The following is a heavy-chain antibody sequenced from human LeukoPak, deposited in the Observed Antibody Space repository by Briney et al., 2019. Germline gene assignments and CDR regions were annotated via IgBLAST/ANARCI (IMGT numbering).Heavy chain of an antibody. CDR3: ANARGGGPKGPQDY. D-gene: IGHD3-10*01. Sequence: RGSLRLSCAASGFTFSSYAMSWVRQAPGKGLEWVSAISGSGGSTYYADSVKGRFTISRDNSKNTLYLQMNSLRAEDTAVYYCANARGGGPKGPQDYWGQGTLVTVSS. CDR2: ISGSGGST. V-gene: IGHV3-23*01. CDR1: GFTFSSYA. J-gene: IGHJ4*02.